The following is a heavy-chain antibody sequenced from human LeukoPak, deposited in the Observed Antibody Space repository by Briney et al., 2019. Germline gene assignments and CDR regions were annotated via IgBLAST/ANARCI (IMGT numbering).Heavy chain of an antibody. J-gene: IGHJ4*02. CDR1: GYSFSGFY. V-gene: IGHV1-2*02. CDR2: IIPNTGGT. D-gene: IGHD6-19*01. Sequence: ASVKVSCKASGYSFSGFYMHWVRQAPGQGLEWMGWIIPNTGGTNYAQKFQGRVTMTRDTAISTAYMELSSLRSDDTAVYYCAREWLIVVTGTGHLDYWGQGTLVTVSS. CDR3: AREWLIVVTGTGHLDY.